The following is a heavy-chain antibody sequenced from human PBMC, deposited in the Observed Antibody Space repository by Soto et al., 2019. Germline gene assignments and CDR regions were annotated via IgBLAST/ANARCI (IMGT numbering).Heavy chain of an antibody. Sequence: QVQLVQSGPEVKEPGASVKVSCKASDHISNSYGFIWVRQAPGQGLEWMGWISPHNGNTDHAQKFQGRVTMSTDTSTTTAHMELRNLRSDDTAMYYCARYSSTLDAFDIWGQGTVVTVSS. CDR2: ISPHNGNT. J-gene: IGHJ3*02. V-gene: IGHV1-18*01. CDR1: DHISNSYG. CDR3: ARYSSTLDAFDI. D-gene: IGHD6-13*01.